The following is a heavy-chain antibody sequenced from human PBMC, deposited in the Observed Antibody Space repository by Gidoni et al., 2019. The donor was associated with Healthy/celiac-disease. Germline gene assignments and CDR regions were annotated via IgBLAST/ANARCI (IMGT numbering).Heavy chain of an antibody. D-gene: IGHD1-26*01. J-gene: IGHJ5*02. Sequence: LQLQESGPGLVKPSETLSLTYTVPGGSICSSSYYWGWVSQPTGKGLEWIGSIHYRGSTYYNPALKSRVTISVDTSKNQFSLKMSSVTAADTAVYYCARRNSGSYLDPWGQGTLVTVSS. CDR3: ARRNSGSYLDP. CDR1: GGSICSSSYY. V-gene: IGHV4-39*01. CDR2: IHYRGST.